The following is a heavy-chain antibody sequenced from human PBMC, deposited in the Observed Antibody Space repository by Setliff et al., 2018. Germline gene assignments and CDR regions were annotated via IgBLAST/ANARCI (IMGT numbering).Heavy chain of an antibody. D-gene: IGHD3-10*01. CDR1: GYSISSGYY. Sequence: SETLSLTCTVSGYSISSGYYWGWIRQPPGKGLEWLGSFFHTGSTYYKSSLESRVTMSVDTSKNQFSLKLTSVTAADTAVYYCARVDFTMIQGVIGHWGQGTLVTVSS. CDR2: FFHTGST. CDR3: ARVDFTMIQGVIGH. J-gene: IGHJ1*01. V-gene: IGHV4-38-2*02.